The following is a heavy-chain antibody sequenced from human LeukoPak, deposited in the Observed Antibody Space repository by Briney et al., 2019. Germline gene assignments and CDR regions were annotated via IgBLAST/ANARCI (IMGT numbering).Heavy chain of an antibody. V-gene: IGHV3-9*01. CDR3: AKDFLSDYYDSSGYVDY. CDR2: ISWNSGSI. J-gene: IGHJ4*02. CDR1: GFTFSSYW. Sequence: GGSLRLSCAASGFTFSSYWMSWVRQAPGKGLEWVSGISWNSGSIGYADSVKGRFTISRDNAKNSLYLQMNSLGAEDTALYYCAKDFLSDYYDSSGYVDYWGQGTLVTVSS. D-gene: IGHD3-22*01.